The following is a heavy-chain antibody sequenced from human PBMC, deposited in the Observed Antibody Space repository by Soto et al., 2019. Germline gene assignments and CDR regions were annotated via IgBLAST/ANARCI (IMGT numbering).Heavy chain of an antibody. J-gene: IGHJ4*02. Sequence: PSETLSLTCTVSGGSLSSSSYFWVWIRQPPGKGLEWIGNLYYSGSTYYNPSLKSRVTISIDTSKNQFSLQLSSVTAADTAVYFCARYPRLDCWGQGTLVTVSS. CDR1: GGSLSSSSYF. CDR2: LYYSGST. V-gene: IGHV4-39*01. CDR3: ARYPRLDC.